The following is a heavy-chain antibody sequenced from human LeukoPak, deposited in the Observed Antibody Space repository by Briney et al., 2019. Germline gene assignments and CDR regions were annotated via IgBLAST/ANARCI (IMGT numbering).Heavy chain of an antibody. V-gene: IGHV1-18*01. D-gene: IGHD3-22*01. CDR2: ISAYNGNT. CDR1: GYTFTSYG. Sequence: ASVKVSCKASGYTFTSYGISWVRRAPGQGLEWMGWISAYNGNTNYAQKLQGRVTMTTDTSTSTAYMELRSLRSDDTAAYYCARVEGYYYDITGVSDYWGQGTLVTVSS. CDR3: ARVEGYYYDITGVSDY. J-gene: IGHJ4*02.